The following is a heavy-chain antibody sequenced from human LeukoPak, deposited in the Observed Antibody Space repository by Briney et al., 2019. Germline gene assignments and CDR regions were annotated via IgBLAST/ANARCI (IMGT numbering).Heavy chain of an antibody. J-gene: IGHJ3*02. Sequence: PSETLSLTCTVSGGSISSYYWSWIRQPAGKRLELIGRIYTSGSTHYNPSLKSRVTISVDTSKNQFSLRLSSVTAADTAVYYCARYTVVISHDAFDIWGLGTMITVSS. CDR2: IYTSGST. V-gene: IGHV4-4*07. D-gene: IGHD3-22*01. CDR1: GGSISSYY. CDR3: ARYTVVISHDAFDI.